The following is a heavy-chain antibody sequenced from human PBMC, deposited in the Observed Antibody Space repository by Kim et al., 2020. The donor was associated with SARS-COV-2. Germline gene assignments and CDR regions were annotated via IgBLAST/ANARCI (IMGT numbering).Heavy chain of an antibody. V-gene: IGHV3-9*01. CDR1: AFTFDDYA. J-gene: IGHJ5*01. Sequence: GGSLRLSCAASAFTFDDYAMHWVRQAPGKGLEWVSSISWNGGSIAYADSVKGRFTISRDSAKNSLYLQMNSLRTEDTAFYYCAKDTGGSTSLWTWFDYWGQGTLVTVSS. CDR2: ISWNGGSI. D-gene: IGHD2-2*01. CDR3: AKDTGGSTSLWTWFDY.